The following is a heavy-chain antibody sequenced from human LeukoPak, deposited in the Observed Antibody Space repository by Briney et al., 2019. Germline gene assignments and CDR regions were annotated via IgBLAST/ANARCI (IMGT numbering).Heavy chain of an antibody. CDR2: IIPILGIA. CDR3: ARGGYYYDSSGYSDY. V-gene: IGHV1-69*04. Sequence: SVKVSCRASGGTFSSYAISWVRQAPGQGLEWMGRIIPILGIANYAQKFQGRVTITADKSTSTAYMGLSSLRSEDTAVYYCARGGYYYDSSGYSDYWGQGTLVTVSS. CDR1: GGTFSSYA. J-gene: IGHJ4*02. D-gene: IGHD3-22*01.